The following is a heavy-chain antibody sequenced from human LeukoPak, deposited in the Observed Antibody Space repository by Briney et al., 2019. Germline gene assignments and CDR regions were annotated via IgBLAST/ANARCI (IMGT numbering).Heavy chain of an antibody. CDR3: ARCLSGTYYDY. D-gene: IGHD1-26*01. J-gene: IGHJ4*02. V-gene: IGHV4-59*01. CDR1: GGSIGSYY. CDR2: TYDSGST. Sequence: SETPSLTCTVSGGSIGSYYWSWIRLPPGKGLEWIGYTYDSGSTNYNPSLKSRVTISVDTSTNQFSLKLSSVTAADTAVYYCARCLSGTYYDYWGQGTLVTVSS.